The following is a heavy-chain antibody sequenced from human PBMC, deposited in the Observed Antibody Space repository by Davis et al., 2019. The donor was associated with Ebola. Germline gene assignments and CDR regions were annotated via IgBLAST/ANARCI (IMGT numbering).Heavy chain of an antibody. D-gene: IGHD4-17*01. CDR3: TRQAVTISAFDI. Sequence: GESLKISCAASGFTFSGSAMHWVRQASGKGLEWVGRIRSKANSYATAYAASVKGRFTISRDDSKNTAYLQMNSLKTEDTAVYYCTRQAVTISAFDIWGQGTTVTVSS. CDR2: IRSKANSYAT. V-gene: IGHV3-73*01. CDR1: GFTFSGSA. J-gene: IGHJ3*02.